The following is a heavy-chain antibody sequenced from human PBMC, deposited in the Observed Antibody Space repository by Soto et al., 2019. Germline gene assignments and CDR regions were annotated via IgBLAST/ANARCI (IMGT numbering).Heavy chain of an antibody. D-gene: IGHD2-15*01. Sequence: GGSLRLSCSGSGFTFDNYAMNWVRQAPGKGLEWVGLIRNKTYGRTTEYAASVKGRFTISRDDSSGIAYLQMNSLKTEDSAVYFCARAESPAVAYFFDNWGQGTLVTVSS. CDR3: ARAESPAVAYFFDN. CDR2: IRNKTYGRTT. CDR1: GFTFDNYA. V-gene: IGHV3-49*04. J-gene: IGHJ4*02.